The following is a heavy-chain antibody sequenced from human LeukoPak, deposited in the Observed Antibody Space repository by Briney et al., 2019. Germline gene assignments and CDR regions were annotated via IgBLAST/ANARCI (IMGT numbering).Heavy chain of an antibody. CDR3: ARNDSSGYYSV. CDR1: GFTFSSYA. V-gene: IGHV3-23*01. D-gene: IGHD3-22*01. CDR2: ISSSGVST. J-gene: IGHJ4*02. Sequence: PEGSLRLSCAASGFTFSSYALTWVRQAPGKGLEWVSTISSSGVSTNYADSVKGRFTISRDNFKNALYLQMNSLRAEDTAIYYCARNDSSGYYSVWGQGTLVTVSS.